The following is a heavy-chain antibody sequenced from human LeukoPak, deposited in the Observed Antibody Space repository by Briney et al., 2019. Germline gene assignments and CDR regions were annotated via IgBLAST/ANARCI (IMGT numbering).Heavy chain of an antibody. Sequence: SETLSLTCTVSGYSISSGYYWGWIRQPPGKGLEWIGSIYHSGSTYYNPSLKSRVTISVDTSKNQFSLKLSSVTAADTAVYYCARCFRNTMVRGVISGGCRGYFDYWGQGTLVTVSS. CDR3: ARCFRNTMVRGVISGGCRGYFDY. CDR2: IYHSGST. J-gene: IGHJ4*02. V-gene: IGHV4-38-2*02. D-gene: IGHD3-10*01. CDR1: GYSISSGYY.